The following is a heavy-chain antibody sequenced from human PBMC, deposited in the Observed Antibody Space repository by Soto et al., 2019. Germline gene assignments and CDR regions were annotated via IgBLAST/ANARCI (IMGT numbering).Heavy chain of an antibody. Sequence: GGSLRLSCAAGGFTLNNAWMNQVRQAPGKGLEWVGRIKSKSDGGTTDYAAPVKGRFTISRDDSKNTLYVQMNSLEAEDTAVYYCTTQWLAYFDHWGQGTLVTVSS. CDR2: IKSKSDGGTT. V-gene: IGHV3-15*07. J-gene: IGHJ4*02. CDR1: GFTLNNAW. D-gene: IGHD6-19*01. CDR3: TTQWLAYFDH.